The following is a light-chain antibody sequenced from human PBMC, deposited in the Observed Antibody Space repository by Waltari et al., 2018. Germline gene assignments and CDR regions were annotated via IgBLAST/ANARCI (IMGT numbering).Light chain of an antibody. J-gene: IGKJ4*01. CDR1: QSLLHTDGKTY. Sequence: EIVMTQTPLSLSVTPGEPASISCKSNQSLLHTDGKTYLYWYLYKAGHSPQLLIYEVSTRFSGVPDRFSGSGSGTDFTLKISRVEAEDVGFYYCMQGVNLPLTFGGGTKVEI. CDR3: MQGVNLPLT. V-gene: IGKV2-29*02. CDR2: EVS.